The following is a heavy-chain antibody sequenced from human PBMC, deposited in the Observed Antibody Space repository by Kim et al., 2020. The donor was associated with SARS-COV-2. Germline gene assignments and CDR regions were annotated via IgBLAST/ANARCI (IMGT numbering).Heavy chain of an antibody. V-gene: IGHV3-33*01. J-gene: IGHJ6*03. Sequence: YEESGKGLFTISRDNNQNTVYLQRNSLRVEDTAVYYCARDIRSYYYMDVWGKGTTVTVSS. D-gene: IGHD3-3*02. CDR3: ARDIRSYYYMDV.